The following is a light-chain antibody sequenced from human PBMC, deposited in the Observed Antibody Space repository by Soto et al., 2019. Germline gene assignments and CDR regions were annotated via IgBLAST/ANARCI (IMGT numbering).Light chain of an antibody. CDR1: SSDVGGYNY. J-gene: IGLJ1*01. CDR2: EVN. CDR3: SSYAGSSNV. V-gene: IGLV2-8*01. Sequence: VLTQPPSASGSPGQSVAISCTGTSSDVGGYNYVSWYQQHPGKAPKLMIYEVNKRPSGVPDRFSGSKSSNTASLTVSGLQAEDEADYYCSSYAGSSNVFGTGTKVTVL.